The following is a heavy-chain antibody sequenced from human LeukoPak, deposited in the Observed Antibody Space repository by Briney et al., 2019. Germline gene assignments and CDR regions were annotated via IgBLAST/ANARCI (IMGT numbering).Heavy chain of an antibody. J-gene: IGHJ4*02. CDR2: ISGSGGST. D-gene: IGHD6-13*01. Sequence: GGSLRLSCAASGFTFSSYAMNWVRQAPGKGLEWVSAISGSGGSTYYADFVKGRFTISRDNSKNTLYLQMNSLRAEDTAVYYCAGEHSSSWRRGFDYWGQGTLVTVSS. V-gene: IGHV3-23*01. CDR1: GFTFSSYA. CDR3: AGEHSSSWRRGFDY.